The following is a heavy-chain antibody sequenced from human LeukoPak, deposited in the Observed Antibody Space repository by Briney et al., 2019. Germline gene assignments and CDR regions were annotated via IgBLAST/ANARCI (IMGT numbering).Heavy chain of an antibody. CDR1: GYTFTSYD. J-gene: IGHJ4*02. V-gene: IGHV1-8*01. D-gene: IGHD5-12*01. Sequence: ASVKVSCKASGYTFTSYDINWVRQATGQGLEWMGWVNPNSGNTGYAQKFQGRVTMTRNTSISTAYMELSSLRSEDTAVYYCARLGYDRRVVDYWGQGTLVTVSS. CDR3: ARLGYDRRVVDY. CDR2: VNPNSGNT.